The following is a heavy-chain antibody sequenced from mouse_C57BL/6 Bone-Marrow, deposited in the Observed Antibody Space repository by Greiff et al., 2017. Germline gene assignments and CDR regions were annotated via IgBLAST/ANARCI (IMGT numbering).Heavy chain of an antibody. CDR2: ISSGGSYT. V-gene: IGHV5-6*01. Sequence: EVMLVESGGDLVKPGGSLKLSCAASGFTFSSYGMSWVRQTPDKRLEWVANISSGGSYTYSPDSVQGRFTISRDNAKNTLYLQLSSLKSEDTAMYYCARQTVVHYYAMDYWGQGTSVTVSA. D-gene: IGHD1-1*01. CDR3: ARQTVVHYYAMDY. CDR1: GFTFSSYG. J-gene: IGHJ4*01.